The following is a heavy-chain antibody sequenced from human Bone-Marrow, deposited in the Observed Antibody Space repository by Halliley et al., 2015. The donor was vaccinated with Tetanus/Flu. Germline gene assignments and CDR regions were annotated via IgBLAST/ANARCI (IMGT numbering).Heavy chain of an antibody. CDR2: IYYSGTT. CDR1: GFSIGSGGYY. V-gene: IGHV4-31*11. J-gene: IGHJ4*02. D-gene: IGHD3-10*01. Sequence: TLSLTCAVSGFSIGSGGYYWSWIRQHPGKGLEWIGYIYYSGTTHYNPSLKSRLTISVDTSKNQFSLKLNSVTAADTAVYFCARGHSYGSGSYYAQDWGQGTLVTVSS. CDR3: ARGHSYGSGSYYAQD.